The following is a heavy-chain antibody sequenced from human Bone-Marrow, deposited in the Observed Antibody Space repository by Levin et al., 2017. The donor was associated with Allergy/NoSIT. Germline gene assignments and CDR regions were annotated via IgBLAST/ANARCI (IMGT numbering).Heavy chain of an antibody. CDR2: ISANSAYI. V-gene: IGHV3-21*01. J-gene: IGHJ4*02. CDR3: ARGPDI. Sequence: GGSLRLSCAASGFSFNIYTMNWVRQAPGKGLEWLSFISANSAYIFYADSVRGRFTISRDNAKGSLSLQMDNLRDDDTAVYYCARGPDIWGQGTPVTVSS. CDR1: GFSFNIYT.